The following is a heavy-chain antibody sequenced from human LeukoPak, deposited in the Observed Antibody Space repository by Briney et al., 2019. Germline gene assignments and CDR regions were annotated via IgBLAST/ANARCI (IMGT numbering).Heavy chain of an antibody. CDR2: IDPSDSYT. V-gene: IGHV5-10-1*04. D-gene: IGHD6-19*01. J-gene: IGHJ4*02. Sequence: GESLKISCKGSGYSFTSYWISWVRQMPGKGLEWMGRIDPSDSYTNYSPSFQGQVTISADKSISTAYLQWSSLKASDSAMYYCARQVGHWLTHWGQGTLVTVSS. CDR3: ARQVGHWLTH. CDR1: GYSFTSYW.